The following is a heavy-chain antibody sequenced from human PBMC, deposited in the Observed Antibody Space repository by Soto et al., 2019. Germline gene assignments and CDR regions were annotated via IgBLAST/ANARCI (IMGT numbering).Heavy chain of an antibody. CDR3: AGGGRTGATGGDY. CDR2: IIPIFGTA. Sequence: QVQLVQSGAEVKKPGSSVKVSCKASGGTFSSYAISWVRQAPGQGLEWMGGIIPIFGTANYAQKFQGRVTSTADESTSTADMELSSLRSEGAAVYYCAGGGRTGATGGDYWGQGTLVTVSS. V-gene: IGHV1-69*12. D-gene: IGHD1-1*01. J-gene: IGHJ4*02. CDR1: GGTFSSYA.